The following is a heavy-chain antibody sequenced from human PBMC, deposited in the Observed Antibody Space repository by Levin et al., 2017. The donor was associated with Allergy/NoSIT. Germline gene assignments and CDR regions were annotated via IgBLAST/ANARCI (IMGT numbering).Heavy chain of an antibody. CDR2: INHSGST. J-gene: IGHJ4*02. CDR1: GGSFSGYY. D-gene: IGHD3-10*01. V-gene: IGHV4-34*01. Sequence: KPSETLSLTCAVYGGSFSGYYWSWIRQPPGKGLEWIGEINHSGSTNYNPSLKSRVTISVDTSKNQFSLKLSSVTAADTAVYYCARGAWYYYGSGSSYFDYWGQGTLVTVSS. CDR3: ARGAWYYYGSGSSYFDY.